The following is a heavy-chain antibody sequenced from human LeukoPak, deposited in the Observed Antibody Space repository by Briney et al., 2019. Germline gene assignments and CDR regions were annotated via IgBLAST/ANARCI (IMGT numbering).Heavy chain of an antibody. CDR2: IWYDGSNK. Sequence: QPGRSLRLSCAASGFTFSSYGMHWVRQAPGKGLEWVAAIWYDGSNKYYADSVKGRFTISRDNSKNTLSLQMDSLRAEDTAVYYCVKLRGIYLDFDYWGQGTLVTVSS. J-gene: IGHJ4*02. CDR1: GFTFSSYG. V-gene: IGHV3-33*06. D-gene: IGHD1-26*01. CDR3: VKLRGIYLDFDY.